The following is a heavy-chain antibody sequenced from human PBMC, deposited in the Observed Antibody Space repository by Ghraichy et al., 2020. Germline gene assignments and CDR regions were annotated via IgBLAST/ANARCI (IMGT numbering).Heavy chain of an antibody. J-gene: IGHJ4*02. CDR2: ISWDGGST. CDR1: GFTFDDYT. CDR3: AKETGYSSSWHFDY. V-gene: IGHV3-43*01. Sequence: GGSLRLSCAASGFTFDDYTMHWVRQAPGKGLEWVSLISWDGGSTYYADSVKGRFTISRDNSKNSLYLQMNSLRTEDTALYYCAKETGYSSSWHFDYWGQGTLVTVSS. D-gene: IGHD6-13*01.